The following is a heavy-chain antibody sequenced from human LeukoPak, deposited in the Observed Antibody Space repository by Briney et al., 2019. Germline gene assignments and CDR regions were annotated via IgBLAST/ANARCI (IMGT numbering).Heavy chain of an antibody. J-gene: IGHJ3*02. CDR3: ARKGAGFDAFDI. D-gene: IGHD1-26*01. CDR2: ISGSGGST. CDR1: GFTVSSNY. Sequence: GGSLRLSCAASGFTVSSNYMSWVRQAPGKGLEWVSAISGSGGSTYYADSVKGRFTISRDNSKNTLYLQMNSLRAEDTAVYYCARKGAGFDAFDIWGQGTMVTVSS. V-gene: IGHV3-23*01.